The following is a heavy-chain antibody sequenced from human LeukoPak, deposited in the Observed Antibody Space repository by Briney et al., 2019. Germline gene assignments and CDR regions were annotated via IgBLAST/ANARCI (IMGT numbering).Heavy chain of an antibody. D-gene: IGHD5-18*01. CDR2: IYYGGST. CDR3: VKVGSYGPYSALWFDP. CDR1: GVSISSYY. V-gene: IGHV4-59*01. J-gene: IGHJ5*02. Sequence: PSETLSLTCTVSGVSISSYYWSWIRQPPGKGLEWMAYIYYGGSTKYNPSLESGATTSVGTTTKHSPFMQISRTGAETTVYYCVKVGSYGPYSALWFDPWGQGTLVAVSP.